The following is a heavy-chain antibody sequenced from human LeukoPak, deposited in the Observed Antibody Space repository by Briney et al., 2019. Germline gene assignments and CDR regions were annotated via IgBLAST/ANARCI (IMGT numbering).Heavy chain of an antibody. CDR2: IYYSGST. CDR1: GGSNSSYY. V-gene: IGHV4-59*08. D-gene: IGHD4-23*01. CDR3: ARHLTQEDYYYYYGMDV. J-gene: IGHJ6*02. Sequence: SETLSLTCTVSGGSNSSYYWSWIRQPPGKGLEWIGYIYYSGSTNYNPSLKSRVTISVDTSKNQISLKLSSVTAADTAVYYCARHLTQEDYYYYYGMDVWGQGTTVTVSS.